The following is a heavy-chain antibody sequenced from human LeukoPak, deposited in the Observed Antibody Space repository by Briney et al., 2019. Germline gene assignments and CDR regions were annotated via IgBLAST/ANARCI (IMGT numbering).Heavy chain of an antibody. V-gene: IGHV3-23*01. J-gene: IGHJ4*02. CDR2: IRGSDGST. CDR3: ARGGYYYDSSGYYSYFLDY. Sequence: GGSLRLSCAASGLTFSSYGMSWVRQAPGKGLDWVSAIRGSDGSTYYADSVKGRFTISRDNSKNTLYLQMNSLRAEDTAVYYCARGGYYYDSSGYYSYFLDYWGQGTLVTVSS. D-gene: IGHD3-22*01. CDR1: GLTFSSYG.